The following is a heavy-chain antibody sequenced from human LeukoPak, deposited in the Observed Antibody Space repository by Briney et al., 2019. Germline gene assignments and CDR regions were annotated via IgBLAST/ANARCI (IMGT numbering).Heavy chain of an antibody. CDR1: GYRFASYW. Sequence: GESLKISCKGSGYRFASYWIAWVRQRPGKGLEFMGIIYPGDSDTRYSPSFQGQATISADKSISTAYLQWSSLKASDTAIYYCAKMKMVATISVSDYWGQGTLVTVSS. D-gene: IGHD5-12*01. CDR2: IYPGDSDT. CDR3: AKMKMVATISVSDY. V-gene: IGHV5-51*01. J-gene: IGHJ4*02.